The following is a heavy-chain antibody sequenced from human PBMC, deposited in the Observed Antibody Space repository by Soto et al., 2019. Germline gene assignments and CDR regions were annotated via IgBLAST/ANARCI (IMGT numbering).Heavy chain of an antibody. CDR1: GFTFSSYA. J-gene: IGHJ5*02. V-gene: IGHV3-30-3*01. CDR2: ISYDGSNK. CDR3: ARDRSTVIVVVITTYWFDP. Sequence: PGGSLRLSCAASGFTFSSYAMHWVRQAPGKGLEWVAVISYDGSNKYYADSVKGRFTISRDNSKNTLYLQMNSLRAEDTAVYYCARDRSTVIVVVITTYWFDPWGQGTLVTVSS. D-gene: IGHD3-22*01.